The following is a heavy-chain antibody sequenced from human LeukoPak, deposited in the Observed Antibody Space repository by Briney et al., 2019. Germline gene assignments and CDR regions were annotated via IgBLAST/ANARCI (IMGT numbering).Heavy chain of an antibody. CDR2: VSSSSSIT. D-gene: IGHD1-1*01. V-gene: IGHV3-48*04. CDR3: AFGGGTSGLFDY. Sequence: GGSLRLSCAASGFTFSSHNMSWVRQAPGKGLEWFSYVSSSSSITYYADSVKGRFTISRDNAKNSLYLQMDSLRVEDTAVYYCAFGGGTSGLFDYWGQGTLVTVSS. J-gene: IGHJ4*02. CDR1: GFTFSSHN.